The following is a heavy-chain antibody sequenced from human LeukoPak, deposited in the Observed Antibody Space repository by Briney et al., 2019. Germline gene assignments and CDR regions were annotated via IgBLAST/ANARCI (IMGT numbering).Heavy chain of an antibody. CDR3: AREGGLRYFDRLLYPNGPSNWFDP. D-gene: IGHD3-9*01. V-gene: IGHV4-59*01. J-gene: IGHJ5*02. CDR2: IYYSGST. CDR1: GGSISSYY. Sequence: SETLSLTCTVSGGSISSYYWSWIRQPPGKGLEWIGYIYYSGSTNYNPSLKSRVTISVDTSKNQFSLKLSSVTAADTAVYYCAREGGLRYFDRLLYPNGPSNWFDPWGQGTLVTVSS.